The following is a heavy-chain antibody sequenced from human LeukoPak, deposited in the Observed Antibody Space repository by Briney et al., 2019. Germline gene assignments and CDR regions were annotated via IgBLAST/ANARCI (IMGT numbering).Heavy chain of an antibody. CDR3: ARGNYYDSSGLDY. D-gene: IGHD3-22*01. Sequence: SGTLSLTCAVSGGSISSSNWWSWVRQPPGKGLEWIGEIYHSGSTYYNPSLKSRVTISVDTSKNQFSLKLSSVTAADTAVYYCARGNYYDSSGLDYWGQGTLVTVSS. V-gene: IGHV4-4*02. CDR1: GGSISSSNW. J-gene: IGHJ4*02. CDR2: IYHSGST.